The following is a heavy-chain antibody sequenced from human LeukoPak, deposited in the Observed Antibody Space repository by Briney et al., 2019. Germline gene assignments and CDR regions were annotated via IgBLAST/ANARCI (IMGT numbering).Heavy chain of an antibody. CDR2: ISSSGSTI. D-gene: IGHD2-21*01. J-gene: IGHJ3*02. V-gene: IGHV3-11*01. CDR3: ARVRCGGDCHDAFDI. Sequence: GGSLRLSCAASGFTFSDYYMSWIRQAPGKGLEWGSYISSSGSTIYYADSVKGRFTISRDNAKNSLYLQMNSLRAEDTAVYYCARVRCGGDCHDAFDIWGQGTMVTVSS. CDR1: GFTFSDYY.